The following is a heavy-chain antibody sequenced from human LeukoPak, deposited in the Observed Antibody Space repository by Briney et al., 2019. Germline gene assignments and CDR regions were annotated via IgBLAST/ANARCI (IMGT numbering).Heavy chain of an antibody. Sequence: GGSLRLSCAASGFTFSSYEMNWVRQAPGKGLEWVSYISSSGSTIYYADSVKGRFTISRDNAKNSLYLQMNSLRAEDTAVYYCAREKRNVLRYFDRPNWFDPWGQGTLVTVSS. CDR2: ISSSGSTI. CDR1: GFTFSSYE. CDR3: AREKRNVLRYFDRPNWFDP. D-gene: IGHD3-9*01. J-gene: IGHJ5*02. V-gene: IGHV3-48*03.